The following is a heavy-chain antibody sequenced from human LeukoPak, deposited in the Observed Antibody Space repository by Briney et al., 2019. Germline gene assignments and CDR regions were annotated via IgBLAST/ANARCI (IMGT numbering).Heavy chain of an antibody. J-gene: IGHJ5*02. V-gene: IGHV1-2*02. Sequence: GASVTVSCKASRHTFTVDHVYWGRDGPGPGLGWMGWINPDSGVTNYAQNLQARVTMTRDTSISTVFLDLSSLRSDDTAVYYCALVTSGNWWFDPWGQGTLVTVSS. CDR2: INPDSGVT. CDR1: RHTFTVDH. CDR3: ALVTSGNWWFDP. D-gene: IGHD2-21*02.